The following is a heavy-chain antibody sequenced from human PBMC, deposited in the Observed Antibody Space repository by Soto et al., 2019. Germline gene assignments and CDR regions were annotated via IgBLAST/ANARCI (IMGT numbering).Heavy chain of an antibody. J-gene: IGHJ5*02. CDR3: ARLKGYCSGGSCYLNNWFDP. CDR1: GYSFTSYW. CDR2: IYPGDSDT. D-gene: IGHD2-15*01. V-gene: IGHV5-51*01. Sequence: PGESLKISCKGSGYSFTSYWIGWVRQMPGKGLEWVGIIYPGDSDTRYSPSFQGQVTISADKSISTAYLQWSSLKASDTAMYYCARLKGYCSGGSCYLNNWFDPWGQGTLVTVSS.